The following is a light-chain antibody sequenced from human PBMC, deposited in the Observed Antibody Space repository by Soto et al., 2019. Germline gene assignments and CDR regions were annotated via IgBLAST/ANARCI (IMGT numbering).Light chain of an antibody. V-gene: IGKV3-11*01. CDR2: DAS. J-gene: IGKJ4*01. CDR1: QSVGSY. CDR3: QQRSDWPST. Sequence: EIVLTQSPATLSLSPGDRATLSCRASQSVGSYLGWYQQRPGQAPRLLIYDASNRATGIPDRFSGSGSGTDFTLTIGSLEPEDFAVYYCQQRSDWPSTFGGGTKVEIK.